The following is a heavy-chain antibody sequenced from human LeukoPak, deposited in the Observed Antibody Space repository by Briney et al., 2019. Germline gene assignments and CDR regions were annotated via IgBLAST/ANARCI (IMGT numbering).Heavy chain of an antibody. Sequence: GGSLRLSCAASGFTFTSYAMSWVRQAPEKGLEWVSSISGSGSGGSTYYADSVKGRFTISRDNSKNTLYLQMNSLRAEDTAVYYCAKSGLNRFDYWGQGTLVTVSS. V-gene: IGHV3-23*01. CDR3: AKSGLNRFDY. D-gene: IGHD2-15*01. CDR2: ISGSGSGGST. CDR1: GFTFTSYA. J-gene: IGHJ4*02.